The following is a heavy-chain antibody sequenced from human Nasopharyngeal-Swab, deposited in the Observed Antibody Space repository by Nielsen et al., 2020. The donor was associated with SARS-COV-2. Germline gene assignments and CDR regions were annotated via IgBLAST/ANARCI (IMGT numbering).Heavy chain of an antibody. Sequence: SETLSLTCAVYGGSFSGYYWSWIRQPPGKGLEWIGEINHSGSTNYNPSLKSRVTISVDTSKNQFSLKLSSVTAADTAVYYCARETYYYGSGSYRAFDYWGQGTLVTVSS. CDR1: GGSFSGYY. CDR3: ARETYYYGSGSYRAFDY. D-gene: IGHD3-10*01. J-gene: IGHJ4*02. V-gene: IGHV4-34*01. CDR2: INHSGST.